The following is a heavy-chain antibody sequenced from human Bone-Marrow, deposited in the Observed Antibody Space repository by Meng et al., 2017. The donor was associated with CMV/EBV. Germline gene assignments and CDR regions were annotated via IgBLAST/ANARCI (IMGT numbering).Heavy chain of an antibody. D-gene: IGHD2-2*01. CDR2: ISGSGGST. V-gene: IGHV3-23*01. CDR3: ARDLKHEIVVPAAIPRDV. Sequence: GESLKISCAASGFTFSSYAMSWVRQAPGKGLEWVSAISGSGGSTYYADSVKGRFTISRDNSKNTLYLQMNSLRAEDTAVYYCARDLKHEIVVPAAIPRDVWGQGTTVTVYS. CDR1: GFTFSSYA. J-gene: IGHJ6*02.